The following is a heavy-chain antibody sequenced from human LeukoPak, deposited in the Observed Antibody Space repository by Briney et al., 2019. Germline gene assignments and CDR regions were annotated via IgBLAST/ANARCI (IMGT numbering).Heavy chain of an antibody. D-gene: IGHD4-17*01. J-gene: IGHJ3*02. V-gene: IGHV3-23*01. CDR2: IRGGGTSE. Sequence: GGPLRLSCTASGFTFSAYAMMWVRQAPGKGPEWVSAIRGGGTSEFYADSVKGRFRISRDNSKDALFLQMNSLRAEDTAVYYCARDPNGDYIGAFDMWGPGTMVTVSS. CDR3: ARDPNGDYIGAFDM. CDR1: GFTFSAYA.